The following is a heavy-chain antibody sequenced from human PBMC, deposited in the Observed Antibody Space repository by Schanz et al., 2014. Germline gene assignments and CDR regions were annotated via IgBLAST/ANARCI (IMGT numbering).Heavy chain of an antibody. V-gene: IGHV3-23*01. Sequence: EVQLLESGGGLVQPGGSLRLSCAASGFTFSSYAMTWIRQAPGKGLEWLSYISDSGTYTNYADSVKGRFTISRDNAKNSLYLQMNSLRAEDTAVYYCAKTLFPGGTQTFGNWGRGTLVTVSS. CDR3: AKTLFPGGTQTFGN. J-gene: IGHJ4*02. CDR2: ISDSGTYT. D-gene: IGHD2-8*02. CDR1: GFTFSSYA.